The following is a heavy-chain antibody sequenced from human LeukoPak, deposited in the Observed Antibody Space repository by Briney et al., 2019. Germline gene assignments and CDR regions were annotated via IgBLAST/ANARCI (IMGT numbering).Heavy chain of an antibody. CDR3: ARAYSTSYSDWFAP. CDR1: GFTFSNYW. V-gene: IGHV3-74*01. D-gene: IGHD2-15*01. Sequence: GGSLRHSCAASGFTFSNYWMHWVRQVPGKGLVWVARITSDGTSTTYAASVKGRFTISRDNAKNTLYLQMNSLRADDTGLYFCARAYSTSYSDWFAPWSQGTLVTVSS. J-gene: IGHJ5*02. CDR2: ITSDGTST.